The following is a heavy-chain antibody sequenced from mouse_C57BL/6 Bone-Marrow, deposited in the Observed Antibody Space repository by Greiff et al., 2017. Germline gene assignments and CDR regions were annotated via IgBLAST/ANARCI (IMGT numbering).Heavy chain of an antibody. CDR2: IYPSDSET. CDR1: GYTFTSYW. CDR3: ARSGGSSYNAMDY. D-gene: IGHD1-1*01. V-gene: IGHV1-61*01. J-gene: IGHJ4*01. Sequence: QVQLKQPGAELVRPGSSVKLSCKASGYTFTSYWMDWVKQRPGQGLEWIGNIYPSDSETHYNQKFKDKATLTVDKSSSTAYMQLSSLTSEDSAVYYCARSGGSSYNAMDYWGQGTSVTVAS.